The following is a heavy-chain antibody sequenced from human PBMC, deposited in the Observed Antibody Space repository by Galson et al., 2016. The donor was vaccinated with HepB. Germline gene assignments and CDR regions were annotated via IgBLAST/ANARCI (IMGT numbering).Heavy chain of an antibody. CDR2: FGVEPGYT. CDR3: ATLRPAPYYDDASGYSWFDS. Sequence: SVKVSCKVSGYTLSDLSMHWVRQPPGKGLEWMGGFGVEPGYTIYAQKFQGRVTMAEDTSTDTAYMELSSLRSEDTAGYFCATLRPAPYYDDASGYSWFDSWGQGTLVTVSS. D-gene: IGHD3-22*01. J-gene: IGHJ5*01. V-gene: IGHV1-24*01. CDR1: GYTLSDLS.